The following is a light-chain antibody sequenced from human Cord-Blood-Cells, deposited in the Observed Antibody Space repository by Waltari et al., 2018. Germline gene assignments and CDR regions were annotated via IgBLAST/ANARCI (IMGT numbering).Light chain of an antibody. CDR1: QRISSY. V-gene: IGKV1-39*01. J-gene: IGKJ2*03. Sequence: DIQMTQSPSSLSASVGDRVTITCRASQRISSYLNWYQQKPGKAPKLLIYAASSLQSGVPSRFSGNGSGTDFTLTISSPQPEDFATFYCQQSYSTPYSFGQGTKLEIK. CDR2: AAS. CDR3: QQSYSTPYS.